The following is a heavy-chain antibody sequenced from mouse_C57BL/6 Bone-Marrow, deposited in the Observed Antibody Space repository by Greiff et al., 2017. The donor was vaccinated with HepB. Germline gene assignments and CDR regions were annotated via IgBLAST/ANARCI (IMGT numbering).Heavy chain of an antibody. CDR1: GYTFTSYW. V-gene: IGHV1-53*01. CDR3: ARPLIYYGSSYDYFDY. D-gene: IGHD1-1*01. Sequence: QVQLQQPGPELVKPGASVKLSCKASGYTFTSYWMHWVKQRPGQGLEWIGNINPSNGGTNYNEKFKSKATLTVDKSSSTAYMQLSSLTSEDSAVYYCARPLIYYGSSYDYFDYWGQGTTLTVSS. CDR2: INPSNGGT. J-gene: IGHJ2*01.